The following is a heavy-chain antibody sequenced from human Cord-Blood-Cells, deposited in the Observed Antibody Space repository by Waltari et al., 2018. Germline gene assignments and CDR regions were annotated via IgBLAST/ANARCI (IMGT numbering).Heavy chain of an antibody. J-gene: IGHJ4*02. V-gene: IGHV4-39*01. CDR2: IYYSGST. CDR1: GGSISSSSYY. D-gene: IGHD6-6*01. Sequence: QLQLQESGPGLVKPSETLSLTCTVSGGSISSSSYYWGWIRQPPGKGLEWIGSIYYSGSTYYNPPLKSRVTISVDTSKNQFSLKLSSVTAADTAVYYCARQNIEYSSSFFDYWGQGTLVTVSS. CDR3: ARQNIEYSSSFFDY.